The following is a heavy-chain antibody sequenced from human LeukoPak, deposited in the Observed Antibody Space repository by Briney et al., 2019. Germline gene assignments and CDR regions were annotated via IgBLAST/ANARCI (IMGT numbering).Heavy chain of an antibody. CDR2: IRYDGSNK. CDR3: AKSPSGSYYYYYYMDV. D-gene: IGHD1-26*01. CDR1: GFTFSSYG. J-gene: IGHJ6*03. V-gene: IGHV3-30*02. Sequence: GESLRLSCAASGFTFSSYGMHWVRQAPGKGLERVAFIRYDGSNKYYVDSVKGRFTISRDNSKNTLYLQMNSLRAEDTAVYYCAKSPSGSYYYYYYMDVWGKGTTVTVSS.